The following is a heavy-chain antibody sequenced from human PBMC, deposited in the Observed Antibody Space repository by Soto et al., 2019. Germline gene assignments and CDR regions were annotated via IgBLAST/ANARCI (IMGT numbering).Heavy chain of an antibody. D-gene: IGHD2-21*02. J-gene: IGHJ4*02. V-gene: IGHV1-2*02. Sequence: ASVKVSCKASGYTFTGYYMHWVRQAPGQGLEWMGWINPNSGGTNYAQKFQGRVTMTRDTSISTAYMELGRLRSDDTAVDYWARGAYCVGDCYSGWGQGTMVTVSS. CDR2: INPNSGGT. CDR3: ARGAYCVGDCYSG. CDR1: GYTFTGYY.